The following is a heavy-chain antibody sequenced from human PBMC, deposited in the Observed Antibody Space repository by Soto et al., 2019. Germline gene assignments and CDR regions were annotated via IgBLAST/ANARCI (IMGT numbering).Heavy chain of an antibody. Sequence: GGSLRLSCAASGFTFSSYGMHWVRQAPGKGLEWVAVIWYDGSNKYYADSVKGRFTISRDNSKNTLYLQMSSLRAEDTAVYYCASGGTYYYYYGMDVWGQGTTVTVSS. D-gene: IGHD1-26*01. V-gene: IGHV3-33*01. CDR1: GFTFSSYG. J-gene: IGHJ6*02. CDR3: ASGGTYYYYYGMDV. CDR2: IWYDGSNK.